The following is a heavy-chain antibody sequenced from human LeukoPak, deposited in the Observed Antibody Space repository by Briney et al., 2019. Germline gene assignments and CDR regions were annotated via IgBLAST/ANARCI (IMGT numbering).Heavy chain of an antibody. J-gene: IGHJ3*02. D-gene: IGHD1-20*01. V-gene: IGHV1-46*01. CDR1: GYTFTSYY. CDR3: ARVREGNWDAFDI. CDR2: INPSGGST. Sequence: ASVKVSCKASGYTFTSYYMYWVRQAPGQGLEWMGIINPSGGSTSYAQKFQGRVTMTRDTSTSTVYMELSSLRSEDTAVYYCARVREGNWDAFDIWGQGTMVTVSS.